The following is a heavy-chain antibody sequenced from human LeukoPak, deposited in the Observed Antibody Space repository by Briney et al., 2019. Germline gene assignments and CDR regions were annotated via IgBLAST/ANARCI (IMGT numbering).Heavy chain of an antibody. Sequence: SETLSLTCTVSGGSISSSSYYWGWIRQPPGKGLEWIGSIYYSGSTYYNPSLKSRVTISVDTSKNQFSLKLSSVTAADTAVYYCARSPYGDDLDYWGQGTLVTVSS. CDR1: GGSISSSSYY. D-gene: IGHD4-17*01. CDR3: ARSPYGDDLDY. V-gene: IGHV4-39*07. J-gene: IGHJ4*02. CDR2: IYYSGST.